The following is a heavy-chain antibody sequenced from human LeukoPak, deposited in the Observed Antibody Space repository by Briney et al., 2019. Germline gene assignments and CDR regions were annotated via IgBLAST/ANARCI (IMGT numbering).Heavy chain of an antibody. CDR1: GFTFSSYA. J-gene: IGHJ4*02. V-gene: IGHV3-23*01. Sequence: AGGSLRLSCAASGFTFSSYAMSWVRQAPGKGLEWVSAISGSGGSTYYADSVKGRFTISRDNSKNTLYLQMNSLRAEDTAVYCCAKGKWELLGFDYWGQGTLVTVSS. D-gene: IGHD1-26*01. CDR2: ISGSGGST. CDR3: AKGKWELLGFDY.